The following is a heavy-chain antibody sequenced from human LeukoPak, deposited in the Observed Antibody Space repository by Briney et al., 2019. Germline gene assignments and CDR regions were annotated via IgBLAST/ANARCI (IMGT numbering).Heavy chain of an antibody. CDR2: INHSGST. V-gene: IGHV4-34*01. J-gene: IGHJ6*03. CDR3: ARAYCGGDCQYYYYYYMDV. CDR1: GGSFSGYY. Sequence: SETLSLTCAVYGGSFSGYYWSWIRQPPGKGLEWIGEINHSGSTNYNPPLKSRVTISVDTSKNQFSPKLSSVTAADTAVYYCARAYCGGDCQYYYYYYMDVWGKGTTVTVSS. D-gene: IGHD2-21*02.